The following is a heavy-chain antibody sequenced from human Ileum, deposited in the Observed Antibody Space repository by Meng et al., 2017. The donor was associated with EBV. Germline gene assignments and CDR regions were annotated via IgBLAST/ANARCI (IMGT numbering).Heavy chain of an antibody. CDR1: NGSVSSYGYY. V-gene: IGHV4-61*08. D-gene: IGHD2-21*02. J-gene: IGHJ4*02. CDR2: MSYTGST. CDR3: ARERGGGDRGIQ. Sequence: QWQDPGPGLVKPSETLSLTCSVSNGSVSSYGYYWTWIRQPPGKGLEWIGYMSYTGSTNYKSTLKSRVTISVDKSKNQFSLKLSSVTAADTAVYYCARERGGGDRGIQWGQGTLVTVSS.